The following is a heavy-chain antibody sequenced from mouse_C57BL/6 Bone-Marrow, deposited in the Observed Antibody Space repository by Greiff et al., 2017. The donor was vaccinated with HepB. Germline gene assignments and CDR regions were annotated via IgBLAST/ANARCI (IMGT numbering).Heavy chain of an antibody. CDR1: GYTFTDYY. J-gene: IGHJ2*01. V-gene: IGHV1-75*01. CDR3: ARSGLLRSFDY. D-gene: IGHD1-1*01. Sequence: QVHVKQSGPELVKPGASVKISCKASGYTFTDYYINWVKQRPGQGLEWIGWIFPGSGSTYYNEKFKGKATLTVDKSSSTAYMLLSSLTSEDSAVYFCARSGLLRSFDYWGQGTTLTVSS. CDR2: IFPGSGST.